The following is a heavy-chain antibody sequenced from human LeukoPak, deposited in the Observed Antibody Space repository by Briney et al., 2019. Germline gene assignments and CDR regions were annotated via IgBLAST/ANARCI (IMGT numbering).Heavy chain of an antibody. D-gene: IGHD3-10*01. Sequence: SQTLSLTCTVSGGSITSGTYYWSWIRQPAGKGLEWIGRIYASGSANYNPSLKSRVTISVDTSKNQFSLKLNSVTAADTALYYCARDRGVRDNYSYYYYMDVWGKGTTVIVSS. J-gene: IGHJ6*03. CDR2: IYASGSA. V-gene: IGHV4-61*02. CDR3: ARDRGVRDNYSYYYYMDV. CDR1: GGSITSGTYY.